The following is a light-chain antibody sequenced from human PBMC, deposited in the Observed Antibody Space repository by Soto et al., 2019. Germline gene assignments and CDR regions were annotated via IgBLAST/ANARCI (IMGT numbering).Light chain of an antibody. Sequence: EIVMTQSPATLSVSPGERATLSCRASQSVSSNLAWYQQKPGQAPRLLTYGASTRATGIPARFSGSGSGTVFTLTISSLQSEDFAVYYCQQYNNWPRTFGQGTKVEIK. CDR2: GAS. J-gene: IGKJ1*01. V-gene: IGKV3-15*01. CDR3: QQYNNWPRT. CDR1: QSVSSN.